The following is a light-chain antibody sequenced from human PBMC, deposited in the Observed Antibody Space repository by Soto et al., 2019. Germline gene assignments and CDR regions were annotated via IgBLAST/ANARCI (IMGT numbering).Light chain of an antibody. CDR2: GAS. V-gene: IGKV3-15*01. CDR1: QSVKNN. Sequence: EIILTHSPASLSVSPGDRATLSCRASQSVKNNLAWYQQKPGQAPRLLIYGASTRATCIPGRFSGSGSGTEFTLSLTSLHSEDFAVYVFPQYNNLPPETFGLGTKLEIK. CDR3: PQYNNLPPET. J-gene: IGKJ2*01.